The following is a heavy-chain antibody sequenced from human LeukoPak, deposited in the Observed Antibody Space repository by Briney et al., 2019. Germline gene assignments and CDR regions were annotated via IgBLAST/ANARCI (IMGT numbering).Heavy chain of an antibody. Sequence: SQTLSLTCTVSGGSISSGGYYWSWIRQRPGKGLEWIGYISYSGSTYYNPSLKSRVTVSVDTSKNQLSLKLSSVTAADTAVYYCARDSGSYYFDYWGEGTLVTVSS. CDR3: ARDSGSYYFDY. D-gene: IGHD1-26*01. CDR2: ISYSGST. J-gene: IGHJ4*02. V-gene: IGHV4-31*03. CDR1: GGSISSGGYY.